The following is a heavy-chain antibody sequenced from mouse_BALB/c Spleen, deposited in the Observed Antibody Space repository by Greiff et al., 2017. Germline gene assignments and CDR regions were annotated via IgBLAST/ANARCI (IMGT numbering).Heavy chain of an antibody. V-gene: IGHV7-3*02. J-gene: IGHJ2*01. CDR3: ARGYDGYYCFDY. D-gene: IGHD2-3*01. CDR1: GFTFTDYY. CDR2: IRNKANGYTT. Sequence: EVKVEESGGGLVQPGGSLRLSCATSGFTFTDYYMSWVRQPPGKALEWLGFIRNKANGYTTEYSASVKGRFTISRDNSQSILYLQMNTLRAEDSATYYCARGYDGYYCFDYWGQGTTLTVSS.